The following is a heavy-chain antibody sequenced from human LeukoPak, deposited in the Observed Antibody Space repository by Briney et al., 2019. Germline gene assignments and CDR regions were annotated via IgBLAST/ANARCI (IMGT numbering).Heavy chain of an antibody. CDR1: GXSISSGDYY. D-gene: IGHD6-13*01. CDR2: IYYSGSN. Sequence: SETLSLTCTVSGXSISSGDYYWRWIRQHPGKGRECNGYIYYSGSNYYNRSLKSHVSISRDTSKNQSSLKLSSVTAADTAVYYFAREIEAAAGRRHFDNWGQGTLVTVSS. CDR3: AREIEAAAGRRHFDN. V-gene: IGHV4-31*01. J-gene: IGHJ4*02.